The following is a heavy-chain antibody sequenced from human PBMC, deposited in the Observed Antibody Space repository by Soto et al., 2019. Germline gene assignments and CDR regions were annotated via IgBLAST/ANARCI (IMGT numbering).Heavy chain of an antibody. CDR1: GYTFTSYA. CDR2: INAGNGNT. J-gene: IGHJ6*02. D-gene: IGHD4-17*01. V-gene: IGHV1-3*01. Sequence: ASVKVSCKASGYTFTSYAMHWVRQAPGQRLEWMGWINAGNGNTKYSQKFQGRVTITRDTSASTAYMELSSLRSEDTAVYYCARTTVTRTSDYYYGMDVWGQGTTVTVSS. CDR3: ARTTVTRTSDYYYGMDV.